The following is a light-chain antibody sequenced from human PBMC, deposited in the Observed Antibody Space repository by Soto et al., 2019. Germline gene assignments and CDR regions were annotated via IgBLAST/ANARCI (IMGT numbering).Light chain of an antibody. J-gene: IGLJ2*01. CDR2: QDS. Sequence: SSELTQPPSVSVSPGQTASITCSGAKLGDKYACWYQQKPGQSPVLVIYQDSKRPSGIPERFSGSNSGNTATLTISGTQAMDEADYYCQACDSSTAVVFGGGTKLTVL. V-gene: IGLV3-1*01. CDR1: KLGDKY. CDR3: QACDSSTAVV.